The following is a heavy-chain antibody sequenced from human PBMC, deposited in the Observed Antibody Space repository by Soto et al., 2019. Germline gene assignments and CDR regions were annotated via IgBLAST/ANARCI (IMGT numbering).Heavy chain of an antibody. CDR2: ISAYNGNT. CDR1: GYTFTSYG. Sequence: GASVKVSCKASGYTFTSYGISWVRQAPGQGLEWMGWISAYNGNTNYAQKLQGRVTMTTDTSTSTAYMELRSLRSDDTAVYYCARDVYGSGSVYYYGMDVWGQGTTVTVSS. J-gene: IGHJ6*02. V-gene: IGHV1-18*01. D-gene: IGHD3-10*01. CDR3: ARDVYGSGSVYYYGMDV.